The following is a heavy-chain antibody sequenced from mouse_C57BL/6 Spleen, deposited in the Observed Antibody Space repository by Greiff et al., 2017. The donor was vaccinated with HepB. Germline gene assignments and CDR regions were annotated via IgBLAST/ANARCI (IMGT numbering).Heavy chain of an antibody. CDR1: GFTFSDYY. CDR3: ATIYSNYVAY. D-gene: IGHD2-5*01. Sequence: EVQLQESGGGLVQPGGSLKLSCAASGFTFSDYYMYWVRQTPEKRLEWVAYISNGGGSTYYPDTVKGRFTISRDNAKNTLYLQMSRLKSEDTAMYYCATIYSNYVAYWGQGTLVTVSA. CDR2: ISNGGGST. V-gene: IGHV5-12*01. J-gene: IGHJ3*01.